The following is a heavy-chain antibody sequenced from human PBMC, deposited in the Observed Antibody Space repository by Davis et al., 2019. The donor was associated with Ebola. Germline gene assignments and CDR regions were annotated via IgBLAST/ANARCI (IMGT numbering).Heavy chain of an antibody. CDR3: ARGWEIPRIYFDY. Sequence: PGGSLRPSFAAPGFTVSSNYMSWVRKAPGKGLEWVSVIYSGGSTYYADSVKGRFTSSRDNSKNTLYLQMNSLGAEDTAVYYCARGWEIPRIYFDYWGQGTLVTVSS. V-gene: IGHV3-66*01. CDR2: IYSGGST. J-gene: IGHJ4*02. D-gene: IGHD1-26*01. CDR1: GFTVSSNY.